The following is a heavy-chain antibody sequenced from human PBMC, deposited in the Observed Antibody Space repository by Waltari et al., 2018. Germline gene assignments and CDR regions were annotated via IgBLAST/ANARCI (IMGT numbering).Heavy chain of an antibody. CDR1: GGSITSTRHY. CDR2: ISYRGAT. J-gene: IGHJ3*01. CDR3: ATYVGASVGTAAFDV. V-gene: IGHV4-39*01. D-gene: IGHD6-13*01. Sequence: QLHLQESGPGLVKPSEPLSLTCSVSGGSITSTRHYLGWIRQPPGKGLEWTGTISYRGATYNSPSLKSRVTISVDTSKNQFSLKLSSVTAADTAVYYCATYVGASVGTAAFDVWGQGTMVTVSS.